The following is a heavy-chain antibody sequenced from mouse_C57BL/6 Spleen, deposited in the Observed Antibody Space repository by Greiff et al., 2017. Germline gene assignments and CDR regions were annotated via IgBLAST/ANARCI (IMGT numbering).Heavy chain of an antibody. V-gene: IGHV1-4*01. CDR3: ASYDYDGFWYAMDY. CDR2: INPSSGYT. J-gene: IGHJ4*01. Sequence: QVQLQQSGAELARPGASVKMSCKASGYTFTSYTMHWVKQRPGQGLEWIGYINPSSGYTKYNQKFKDKATLTADKSSSTAYMQLSSLTSEDSAVYDCASYDYDGFWYAMDYWGQGTSVTVSS. D-gene: IGHD2-4*01. CDR1: GYTFTSYT.